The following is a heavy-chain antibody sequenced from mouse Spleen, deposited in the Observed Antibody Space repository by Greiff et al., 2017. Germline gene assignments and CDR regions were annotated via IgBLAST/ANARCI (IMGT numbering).Heavy chain of an antibody. V-gene: IGHV1-63*01. Sequence: QVQLKQSGAELVRPGTSVKMSCKASGYTFTNYWIGWAKQRPGHGLEWIGDIYPGGGYTNYNEKFKGKATLTADKSSSTAYMQFSSLTSEDSAIYYCARSHYGSRGYAMDYWGQGTSVTVSS. CDR2: IYPGGGYT. CDR1: GYTFTNYW. CDR3: ARSHYGSRGYAMDY. D-gene: IGHD1-1*01. J-gene: IGHJ4*01.